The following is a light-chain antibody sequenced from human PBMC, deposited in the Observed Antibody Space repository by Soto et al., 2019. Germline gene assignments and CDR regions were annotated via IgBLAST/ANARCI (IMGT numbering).Light chain of an antibody. J-gene: IGKJ1*01. CDR2: LAS. CDR1: QSISNW. V-gene: IGKV1-5*03. CDR3: QQSNTYSWT. Sequence: DLPMTQSPSTLSASVGARVTITCRASQSISNWLAWYQQKPGKAPKLLIYLASSLESGVPSRFSGSGSGTELTITISNLQPDDGETYYCQQSNTYSWTFGQGTKVDIK.